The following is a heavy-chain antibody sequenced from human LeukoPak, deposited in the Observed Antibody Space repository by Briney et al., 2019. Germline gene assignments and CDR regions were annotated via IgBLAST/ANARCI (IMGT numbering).Heavy chain of an antibody. CDR2: IKQHGTEK. J-gene: IGHJ4*02. CDR1: GIMFSGYW. D-gene: IGHD3-16*01. CDR3: ASDGGPFDH. V-gene: IGHV3-7*01. Sequence: PGGSLRLSCTASGIMFSGYWMSWVRQAPGKGLEWVANIKQHGTEKYYVDSVKGRFTISRDDAKKSVYLQMNSLRVGDTAVYYCASDGGPFDHWGQGILVTVAS.